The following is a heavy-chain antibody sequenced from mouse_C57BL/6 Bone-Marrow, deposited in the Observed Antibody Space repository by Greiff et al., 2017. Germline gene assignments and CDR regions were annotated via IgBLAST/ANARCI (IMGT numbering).Heavy chain of an antibody. CDR1: GYTFTSYW. CDR3: ARREGVVARDY. J-gene: IGHJ2*01. Sequence: QVQLQQPGAELVKPGASVKMSCKASGYTFTSYWITWVKQRPGQGLEWIGDIYPGSGSTNYNEKFKSKATLTVDTSSSTAYMQLSSLTSEDSAVXYCARREGVVARDYWGQGTTLPVSS. V-gene: IGHV1-55*01. D-gene: IGHD1-1*01. CDR2: IYPGSGST.